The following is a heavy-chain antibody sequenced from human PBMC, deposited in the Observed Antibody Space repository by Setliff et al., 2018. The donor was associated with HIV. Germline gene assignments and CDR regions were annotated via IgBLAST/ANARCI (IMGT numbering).Heavy chain of an antibody. Sequence: SETLSLTCTVSGGSISSYYWSWIRQPPGKGLEWIGYIYTSGSVNYNPSLNSRVTISVDTSKNQFSLKVNSVTAADTAVYYCARSPRIGVAGEFEYWGQGTLGTSPQ. J-gene: IGHJ4*02. D-gene: IGHD6-19*01. CDR3: ARSPRIGVAGEFEY. V-gene: IGHV4-4*09. CDR1: GGSISSYY. CDR2: IYTSGSV.